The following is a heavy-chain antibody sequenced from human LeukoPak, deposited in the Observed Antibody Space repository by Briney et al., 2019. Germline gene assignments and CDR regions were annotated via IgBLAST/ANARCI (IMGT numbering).Heavy chain of an antibody. CDR2: SGST. D-gene: IGHD3-3*01. V-gene: IGHV4-34*01. CDR3: ARVGRVVIRPVYYYYGMDV. J-gene: IGHJ6*02. Sequence: SGSTNYNPSLKSRVTISVDTSKNQFSLKLSSVTAADTAVYYCARVGRVVIRPVYYYYGMDVWGQGTTVTVSS.